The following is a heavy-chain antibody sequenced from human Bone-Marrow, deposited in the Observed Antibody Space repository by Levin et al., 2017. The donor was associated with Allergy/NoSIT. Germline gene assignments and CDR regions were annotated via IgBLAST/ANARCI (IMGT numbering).Heavy chain of an antibody. Sequence: AGGPLRLSCAGSGFTFRSYWMSWVRQAPGKGLEWVANIKQDGSEKYYVDSVKGRFTISRDNAKNSLYLQMNSLRAEDTAVYYCARDPARDSSTRNPPSAVVWGQGTLVTVSS. V-gene: IGHV3-7*01. CDR3: ARDPARDSSTRNPPSAVV. J-gene: IGHJ4*02. CDR2: IKQDGSEK. CDR1: GFTFRSYW. D-gene: IGHD2-2*01.